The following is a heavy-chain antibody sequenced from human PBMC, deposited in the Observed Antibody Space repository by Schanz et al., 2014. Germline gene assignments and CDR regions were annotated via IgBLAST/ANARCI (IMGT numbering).Heavy chain of an antibody. CDR3: AKHVRSLTGNDY. J-gene: IGHJ4*02. Sequence: EVQLLESGGGFVQPGGSLRLSCVASGFTVSSNYMSWVRQAPGKGLEWVSAISGSGGSTYYADSVKGRFTISRDNSKNTLYLQINNLRAEDTAVYYCAKHVRSLTGNDYWGQGTLXTVSS. CDR1: GFTVSSNY. V-gene: IGHV3-23*01. CDR2: ISGSGGST. D-gene: IGHD3-9*01.